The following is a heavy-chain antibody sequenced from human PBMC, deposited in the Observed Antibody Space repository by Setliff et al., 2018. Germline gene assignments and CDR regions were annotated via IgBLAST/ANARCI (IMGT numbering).Heavy chain of an antibody. CDR3: ASPPSYYDSSGYYYLAY. CDR2: IYTTWST. D-gene: IGHD3-22*01. CDR1: GGSVGNSHYY. J-gene: IGHJ4*02. V-gene: IGHV4-61*10. Sequence: SETLSLTCTVSGGSVGNSHYYWSWIRQPAGKGLEWIGRIYTTWSTNYNPSLKSRVTISLDTYKNQFSLRLSSVTAADTAVYYCASPPSYYDSSGYYYLAYWGQGTLVTVSS.